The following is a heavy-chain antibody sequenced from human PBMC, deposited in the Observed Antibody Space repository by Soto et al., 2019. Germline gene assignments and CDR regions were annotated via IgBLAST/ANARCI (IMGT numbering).Heavy chain of an antibody. D-gene: IGHD3-10*01. Sequence: GGSLRLSCAASGFTFSSYSMNWVRQAPGEGLEWVSSISSSSSYIYYADSVKGRFTISRDNAKNSLYLQMNSLRAEDTAVYYCARERPVRGVIIKGLWVPLDYWGQGTLVTVSS. J-gene: IGHJ4*02. CDR2: ISSSSSYI. V-gene: IGHV3-21*01. CDR1: GFTFSSYS. CDR3: ARERPVRGVIIKGLWVPLDY.